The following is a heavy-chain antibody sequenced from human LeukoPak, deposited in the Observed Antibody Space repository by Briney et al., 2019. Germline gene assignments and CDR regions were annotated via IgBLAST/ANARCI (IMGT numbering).Heavy chain of an antibody. CDR3: ARASSLEPTYFDY. D-gene: IGHD1-1*01. CDR1: GGSVSSSKW. J-gene: IGHJ4*02. V-gene: IGHV4-4*02. Sequence: PSETLSLTCVVSGGSVSSSKWWSWVRQPPGKGLEWIGQVYHDGGTKYNPSLKSRVTILVDKSKNQFSLKLSSVTAADTAVYYCARASSLEPTYFDYWGQGTLVTVSS. CDR2: VYHDGGT.